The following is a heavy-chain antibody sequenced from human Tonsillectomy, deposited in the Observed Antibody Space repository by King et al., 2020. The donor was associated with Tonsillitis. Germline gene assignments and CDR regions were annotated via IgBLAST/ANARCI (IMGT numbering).Heavy chain of an antibody. Sequence: QLQESGPGLVKPSETLSLTCTVSGGSISSSSYYWGWIRQPPGKGLEWIGSIYYSGSTYYNPSLKSRVTISVDTSKNQFSLKLSSVTAADTAVYYCASHRYNFYYDSSGYYDWFDPWGQGTLVTVSS. CDR2: IYYSGST. J-gene: IGHJ5*02. CDR1: GGSISSSSYY. D-gene: IGHD3-22*01. V-gene: IGHV4-39*01. CDR3: ASHRYNFYYDSSGYYDWFDP.